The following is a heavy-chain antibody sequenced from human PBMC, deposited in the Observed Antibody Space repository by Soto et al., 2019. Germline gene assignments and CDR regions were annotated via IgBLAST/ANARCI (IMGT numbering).Heavy chain of an antibody. V-gene: IGHV4-59*08. CDR3: VSSSLVGDLNWFDP. CDR1: GGSISSYY. CDR2: IYYSGST. J-gene: IGHJ5*02. Sequence: QVQLQESGPGLVKPSETLSLTCTVSGGSISSYYWSWIRQPPGKGLEWIGYIYYSGSTNYNPSLRRRVTISVDTSKNQFSLKLSSVTAADTAVYYCVSSSLVGDLNWFDPWGQGTLVTVSS. D-gene: IGHD4-17*01.